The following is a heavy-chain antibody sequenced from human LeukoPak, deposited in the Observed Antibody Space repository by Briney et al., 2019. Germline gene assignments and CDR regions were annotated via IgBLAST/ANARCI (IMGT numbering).Heavy chain of an antibody. CDR2: ASYIGST. D-gene: IGHD3-22*01. V-gene: IGHV4-59*01. CDR3: ARRDESAGYYYWFDP. J-gene: IGHJ5*02. CDR1: GGSISNYY. Sequence: SETLSLTCSVSGGSISNYYWNWIRQPPGKVLEWIGYASYIGSTSYNPSLQSRVTISVDMSKNQFSLKLTSVTAADTAVYYCARRDESAGYYYWFDPWGQGTLVTVSS.